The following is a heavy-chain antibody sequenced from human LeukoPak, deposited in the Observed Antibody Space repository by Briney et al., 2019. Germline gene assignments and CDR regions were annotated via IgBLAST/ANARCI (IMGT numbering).Heavy chain of an antibody. Sequence: GRSLRLSCAASGFTVSNNYMTWVRQAPGKGLEWVSIIYSGGSTYYADSVKGRFTISRDNSKNTLYLQMNSLRAEDTAVYYCAREGYCSSTSCYTLGDAFDIWGQGTMVTVSS. CDR2: IYSGGST. V-gene: IGHV3-53*01. D-gene: IGHD2-2*02. J-gene: IGHJ3*02. CDR1: GFTVSNNY. CDR3: AREGYCSSTSCYTLGDAFDI.